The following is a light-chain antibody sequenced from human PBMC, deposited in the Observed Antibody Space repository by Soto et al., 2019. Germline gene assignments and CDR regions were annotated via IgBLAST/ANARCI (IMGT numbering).Light chain of an antibody. CDR1: QSISSW. CDR3: QQYNSFALT. Sequence: DIQMTQSPSTLSASVGDRVTITCRASQSISSWLAWYQQKPGKAPNLLIYKASSLESGVPSRFSGSGSGTECTLTLSSLQPDDFATYYCQQYNSFALTFGGGTKVEIK. CDR2: KAS. J-gene: IGKJ4*01. V-gene: IGKV1-5*03.